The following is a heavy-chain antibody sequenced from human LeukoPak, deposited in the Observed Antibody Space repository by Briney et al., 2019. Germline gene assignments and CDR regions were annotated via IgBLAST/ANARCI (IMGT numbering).Heavy chain of an antibody. J-gene: IGHJ5*02. D-gene: IGHD6-13*01. Sequence: GGSLRLSXAASGFTFSSCSMNWVRQAPGKGLEWVSSISSSSSYIYYADSVKGRFTISRDNAKNSLYLQMNSLRAEDTAVYYCAREAEQQLVRSWFDPWGQGTLVTVSS. V-gene: IGHV3-21*01. CDR2: ISSSSSYI. CDR3: AREAEQQLVRSWFDP. CDR1: GFTFSSCS.